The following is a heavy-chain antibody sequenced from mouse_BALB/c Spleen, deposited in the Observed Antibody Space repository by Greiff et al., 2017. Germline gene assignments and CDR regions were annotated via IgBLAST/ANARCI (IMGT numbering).Heavy chain of an antibody. J-gene: IGHJ4*01. CDR2: ISSGSSTI. Sequence: VQLQQSGGGLVQPGGSRKLSCAASGFTFSSFGMHWVRQAPEKGLEWVAYISSGSSTIYYADTVKGRFTISRDNPKNTLFLQMTSLRSEDTAMYYCARSNHYYAMDYWGQGTSVTVSS. CDR1: GFTFSSFG. V-gene: IGHV5-17*02. CDR3: ARSNHYYAMDY.